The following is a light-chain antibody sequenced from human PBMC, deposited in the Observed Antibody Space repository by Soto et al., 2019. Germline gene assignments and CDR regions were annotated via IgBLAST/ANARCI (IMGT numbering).Light chain of an antibody. CDR2: DVL. J-gene: IGLJ1*01. CDR1: SNDVGGHDY. CDR3: GSYTSSSPLV. Sequence: QSALTQPASVSGSPGQSITISCTGTSNDVGGHDYVSWYQQHPGKVPKLMIYDVLRRPSGVSDRFSGSKSGLTASLTISGLRPEDEAYYYCGSYTSSSPLVFGTGTKLTVL. V-gene: IGLV2-14*03.